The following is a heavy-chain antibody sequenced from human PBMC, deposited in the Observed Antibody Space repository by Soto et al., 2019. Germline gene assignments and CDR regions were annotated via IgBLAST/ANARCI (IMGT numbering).Heavy chain of an antibody. D-gene: IGHD3-10*01. J-gene: IGHJ6*02. CDR2: IIPIFGTA. V-gene: IGHV1-69*06. Sequence: GASVKVSCKASGGTFSSYAISWVRQAPGQGLEWMGGIIPIFGTANYAQKFRGRVTITADKSTSTAYMDLSSLRSEDTAVYYCAKGSNLFYYYGMDVWGQGTTVTVSS. CDR3: AKGSNLFYYYGMDV. CDR1: GGTFSSYA.